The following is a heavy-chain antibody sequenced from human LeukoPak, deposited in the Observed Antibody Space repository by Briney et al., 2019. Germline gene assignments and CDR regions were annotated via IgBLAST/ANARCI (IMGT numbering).Heavy chain of an antibody. D-gene: IGHD3-10*01. CDR2: IKQDGSEK. V-gene: IGHV3-7*01. CDR3: AREDGSGSYYNDFDY. J-gene: IGHJ4*02. CDR1: GFTFSSYW. Sequence: GGSLRLSCAASGFTFSSYWMSWVRQVPGKGLEWVANIKQDGSEKYYVDSVKGRFTISRDNAKNSLYLQMNSLRAEDTAVYYCAREDGSGSYYNDFDYWGQGTLVTVSS.